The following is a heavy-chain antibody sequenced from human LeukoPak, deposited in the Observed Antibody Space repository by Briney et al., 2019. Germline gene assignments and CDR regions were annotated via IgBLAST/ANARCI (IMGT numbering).Heavy chain of an antibody. CDR1: GFTFSSCE. CDR3: AELGITMIGGV. V-gene: IGHV3-48*03. D-gene: IGHD3-10*02. CDR2: ISSSGSTI. J-gene: IGHJ6*04. Sequence: GGSLRLSCEASGFTFSSCEMNWVRQAPGKGLEWVSYISSSGSTIYYADSVKGRFTISRDNAKNSLYLQMNSLRAEDTAVYYCAELGITMIGGVWGKGTTVTISS.